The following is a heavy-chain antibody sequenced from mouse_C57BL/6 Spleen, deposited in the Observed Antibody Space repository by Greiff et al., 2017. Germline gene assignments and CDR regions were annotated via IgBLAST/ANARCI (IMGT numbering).Heavy chain of an antibody. CDR3: ARDLEWYFDG. Sequence: EVKVVESGGGLVKPGGSLKLSCAASGFTFSDYGMHWVRQAPEKGLEWVAYISRGSSTIYYADTVKGRFTISRDNATNTLFLQMTSLRAEDTAMYDCARDLEWYFDGWGTGTTVTVAS. CDR1: GFTFSDYG. V-gene: IGHV5-17*01. CDR2: ISRGSSTI. J-gene: IGHJ1*03.